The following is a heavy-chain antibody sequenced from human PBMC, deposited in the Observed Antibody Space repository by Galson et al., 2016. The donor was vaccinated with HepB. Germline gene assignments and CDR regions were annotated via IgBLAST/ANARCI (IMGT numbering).Heavy chain of an antibody. CDR1: GFTFSTYS. J-gene: IGHJ6*03. CDR3: ARSLADYYYMDV. V-gene: IGHV3-33*01. Sequence: SLRLSCAASGFTFSTYSMHWVRQAPGKGLEWVAVIWYDGGNKKYADSVKGRFTISRDDSKNTLYLQMNSLRAGDTAVYYCARSLADYYYMDVWGKGTTVTVCS. CDR2: IWYDGGNK.